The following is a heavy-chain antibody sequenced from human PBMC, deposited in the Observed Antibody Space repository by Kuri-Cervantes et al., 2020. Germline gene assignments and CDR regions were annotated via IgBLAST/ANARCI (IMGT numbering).Heavy chain of an antibody. Sequence: ASVKVSCKASGYTFTSYDINWVRQATGQGLEWMGWMNPNSGNTGYAQKFQGRVTMTRNTSISTAYMELSSLRFEDTAVYYCARARKDGKGRYYYGMDVWGQGTTVTVSS. D-gene: IGHD1-14*01. V-gene: IGHV1-8*01. J-gene: IGHJ6*02. CDR3: ARARKDGKGRYYYGMDV. CDR2: MNPNSGNT. CDR1: GYTFTSYD.